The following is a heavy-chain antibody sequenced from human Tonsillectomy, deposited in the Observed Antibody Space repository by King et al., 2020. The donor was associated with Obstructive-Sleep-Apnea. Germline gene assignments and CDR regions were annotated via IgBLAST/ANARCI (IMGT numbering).Heavy chain of an antibody. V-gene: IGHV3-30*04. D-gene: IGHD1-26*01. CDR3: ARARVVGASTYYLDY. J-gene: IGHJ4*02. CDR1: GFTFSSYA. Sequence: VQLVESGGGVVQPGRSLRLSCAASGFTFSSYAMHWVRQAPGKGLEWVAAIPYDGSNKYYVDSVKGRFSISRDNSKNTLYLQMNSLRADDTAVYYCARARVVGASTYYLDYWGQGTLVTVSS. CDR2: IPYDGSNK.